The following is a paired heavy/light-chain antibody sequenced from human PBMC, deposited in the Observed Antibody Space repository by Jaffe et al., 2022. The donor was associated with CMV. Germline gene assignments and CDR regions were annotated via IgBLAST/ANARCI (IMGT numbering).Light chain of an antibody. Sequence: DIQMTQSPSSLSASVGDRVTITCQASQDISNYLNWYQQKPGKAPKLLIYDASNLETGVPSRFSGSGSGTDFTFTISSLQPEDIATYYCQQYDNLPLYTFGQGTKLEIK. J-gene: IGKJ2*01. CDR3: QQYDNLPLYT. CDR1: QDISNY. CDR2: DAS. V-gene: IGKV1-33*01.
Heavy chain of an antibody. CDR1: GFTFDDYA. Sequence: EVQLVESGGGLVQPGRSLRLSCAASGFTFDDYAMHWVRQAPGKGLEWVSGISWNSGSIGYADSVKGRFTISRDNAKNSLYLQMNSLRAEDTALYYCAKGRYYDSSGYYRRGAFDIWGQGTMVTVSS. J-gene: IGHJ3*02. D-gene: IGHD3-22*01. CDR3: AKGRYYDSSGYYRRGAFDI. V-gene: IGHV3-9*01. CDR2: ISWNSGSI.